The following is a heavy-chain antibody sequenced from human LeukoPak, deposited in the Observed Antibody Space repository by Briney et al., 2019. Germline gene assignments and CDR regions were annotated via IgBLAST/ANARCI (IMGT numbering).Heavy chain of an antibody. J-gene: IGHJ5*02. Sequence: SETLSLTCTVSGGSISSSSYYWSWIRQPPGKGLEWIGSMYSSGSTYYNTSLKSRVTISVDTSKNQFSLKLSSVTAADTAVYYCARQPRMITFGGVIVKVWFDPWGQGTLVTVSS. D-gene: IGHD3-16*02. CDR1: GGSISSSSYY. CDR2: MYSSGST. CDR3: ARQPRMITFGGVIVKVWFDP. V-gene: IGHV4-39*01.